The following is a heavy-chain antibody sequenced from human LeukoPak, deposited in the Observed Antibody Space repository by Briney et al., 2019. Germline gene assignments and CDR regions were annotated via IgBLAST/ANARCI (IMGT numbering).Heavy chain of an antibody. Sequence: PSETLSLTCTVSGGSISSYYWSWIRQPPGKGLEWIGYIYYSGSTNYNPSLKSRVTISVDTSKNQFSLKLSSVTAADTAVYYCARVSSSVPAATNYYYYMDVWGKGTTVTVSS. J-gene: IGHJ6*03. V-gene: IGHV4-59*01. D-gene: IGHD2-2*01. CDR1: GGSISSYY. CDR2: IYYSGST. CDR3: ARVSSSVPAATNYYYYMDV.